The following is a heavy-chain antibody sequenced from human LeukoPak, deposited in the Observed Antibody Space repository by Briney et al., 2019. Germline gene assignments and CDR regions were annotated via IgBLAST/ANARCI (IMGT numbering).Heavy chain of an antibody. CDR2: IIPILGIA. D-gene: IGHD5-24*01. CDR1: GGTFSSYA. CDR3: ATGDGPQLVD. J-gene: IGHJ4*02. Sequence: SVKVSCKASGGTFSSYAISWVRQAPGQGLEWMGRIIPILGIANYAQRFQGRVTITADKSTSTAYMELSSLRSEDTAVYYCATGDGPQLVDWGQGTLVTVSS. V-gene: IGHV1-69*04.